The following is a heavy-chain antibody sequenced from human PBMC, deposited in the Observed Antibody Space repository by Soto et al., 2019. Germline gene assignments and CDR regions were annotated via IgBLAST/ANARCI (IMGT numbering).Heavy chain of an antibody. D-gene: IGHD2-15*01. CDR3: AWRGYCSGGSCDPINLFDY. CDR2: IYYSGST. Sequence: PSETLSLTCTVSGGSISSGSYYWGWIRQPPGKGLEWIGSIYYSGSTYYNPSLKSRVTISVDTSKNQFSLKLSSVTAADTAVYYCAWRGYCSGGSCDPINLFDYWGQGTLVTVSS. CDR1: GGSISSGSYY. V-gene: IGHV4-39*01. J-gene: IGHJ4*02.